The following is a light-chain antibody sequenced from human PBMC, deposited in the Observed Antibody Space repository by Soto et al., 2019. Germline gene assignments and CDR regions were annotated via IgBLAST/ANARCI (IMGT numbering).Light chain of an antibody. J-gene: IGKJ1*01. V-gene: IGKV3-11*01. CDR3: HQRRSWPQT. Sequence: EIVLTQSPATLSSFPGDRVTLSCRASQYINTRLAWYQHKPGQAPRLLIYDSSIRATGIPVRFSGSGSGTDFTLTISSLQPEDFAVYYCHQRRSWPQTFGQGTKVDIK. CDR2: DSS. CDR1: QYINTR.